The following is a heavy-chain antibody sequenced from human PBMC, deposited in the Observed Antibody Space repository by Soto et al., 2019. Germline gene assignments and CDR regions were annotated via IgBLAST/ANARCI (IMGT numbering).Heavy chain of an antibody. D-gene: IGHD3-10*01. V-gene: IGHV3-7*05. CDR1: GFTFSSYW. J-gene: IGHJ4*02. CDR2: IKQDGSEK. CDR3: ARDLGLWFGEFLIDY. Sequence: GGSLRLSCAASGFTFSSYWMSWVRQAPGKGLEWVANIKQDGSEKYYVDSVKGRFTSSRDNAKNSLYLQMNSLRAEDTAVYYCARDLGLWFGEFLIDYWGQGTLVTVSS.